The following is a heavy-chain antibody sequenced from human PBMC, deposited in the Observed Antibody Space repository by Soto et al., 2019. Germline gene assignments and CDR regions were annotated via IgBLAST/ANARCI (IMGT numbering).Heavy chain of an antibody. CDR1: GGSISSGGYY. V-gene: IGHV4-31*03. Sequence: SETLSLTCTVSGGSISSGGYYWSWIRQHPGKGLEWIGYIYYSGSTYYNPSLKSRVTISVDTSKNQFSLKLSSVTAADTAVYYCARGLGYCSSTGCSNWFDPWGQGTLVTVSS. CDR2: IYYSGST. CDR3: ARGLGYCSSTGCSNWFDP. D-gene: IGHD2-2*01. J-gene: IGHJ5*02.